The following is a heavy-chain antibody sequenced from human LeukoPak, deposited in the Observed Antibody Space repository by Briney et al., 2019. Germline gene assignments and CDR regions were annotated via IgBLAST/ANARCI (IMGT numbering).Heavy chain of an antibody. V-gene: IGHV3-48*04. CDR1: GFTFSSYA. CDR3: AREGVTDYTFDY. D-gene: IGHD4-11*01. Sequence: GGSLRLSCAASGFTFSSYAMSWVRQAPGKGLEWVSYISSSGSTIYYADSVKGRFTISRDNAKNSLYLQMNSLRAEDTAVYYCAREGVTDYTFDYWGQGTLVTVSS. CDR2: ISSSGSTI. J-gene: IGHJ4*02.